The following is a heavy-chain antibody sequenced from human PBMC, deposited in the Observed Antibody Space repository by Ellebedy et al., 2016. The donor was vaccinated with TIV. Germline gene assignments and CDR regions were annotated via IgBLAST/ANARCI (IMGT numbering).Heavy chain of an antibody. D-gene: IGHD5-18*01. CDR3: ARANTAMVRRNHMDV. J-gene: IGHJ6*02. CDR2: VWSDGSNK. Sequence: PGGSLRLSCAASGFTFNNYGMHWVRQAPGKGLEWVAVVWSDGSNKYYADSVKGRFTISRDNSKSTLYLQMDSLRAKDTAVYYCARANTAMVRRNHMDVWGQGTTVTVSS. V-gene: IGHV3-33*01. CDR1: GFTFNNYG.